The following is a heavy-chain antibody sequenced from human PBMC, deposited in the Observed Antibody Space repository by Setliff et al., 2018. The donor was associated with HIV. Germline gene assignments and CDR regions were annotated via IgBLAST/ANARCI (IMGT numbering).Heavy chain of an antibody. V-gene: IGHV1-69*05. J-gene: IGHJ3*02. CDR1: GGTFSSPA. CDR3: ARAAGYSSSWHRYAFEI. Sequence: SVKVSCKASGGTFSSPAISWVRQAPGQGLEWMGGIIPIFDTANYAQKFQGRVTITRNTSISTVYMELSSLRSDDTAVYYCARAAGYSSSWHRYAFEIWGQGTMVTVSS. D-gene: IGHD6-13*01. CDR2: IIPIFDTA.